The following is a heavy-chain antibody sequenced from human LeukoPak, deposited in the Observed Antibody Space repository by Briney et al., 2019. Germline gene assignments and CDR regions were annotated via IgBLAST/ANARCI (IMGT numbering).Heavy chain of an antibody. Sequence: PGGSLRLSCAASGFTFSSYAMSWVRQAPGKGLEWVSAISGSGGSTYYADSVKGRFTISRDNSKNTLYLQMDSLRAEDTAVYYCARQSYDGYHYPDYWGQGSLVTVSS. V-gene: IGHV3-23*01. D-gene: IGHD5-24*01. J-gene: IGHJ4*02. CDR2: ISGSGGST. CDR3: ARQSYDGYHYPDY. CDR1: GFTFSSYA.